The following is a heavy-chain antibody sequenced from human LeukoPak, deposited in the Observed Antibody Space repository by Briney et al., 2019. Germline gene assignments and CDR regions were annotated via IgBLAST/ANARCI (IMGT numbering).Heavy chain of an antibody. J-gene: IGHJ6*02. CDR3: ARGEMYYYDSSGFIRPYYYGMDV. Sequence: SETLSLTCTVSGVSISSYYWSWIRQPPGQGLEWIGYIYYSGSTNYNPSLKSRVTISVDTSKNQFSLKLSSVTAADTAVYYCARGEMYYYDSSGFIRPYYYGMDVWGQGTTVTVSS. CDR1: GVSISSYY. CDR2: IYYSGST. D-gene: IGHD3-22*01. V-gene: IGHV4-59*08.